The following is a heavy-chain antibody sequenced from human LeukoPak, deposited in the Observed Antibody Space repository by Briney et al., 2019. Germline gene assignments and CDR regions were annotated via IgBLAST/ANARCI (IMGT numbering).Heavy chain of an antibody. Sequence: GESLKISCKGSGYSFTSYWIGWVRQIPGKGLEWMGIIYPGDSDTRYSPSFQGQVTISADKSISTAYLQWSSLKASDTAMYYCARRHYYDSSGYTYDYWGQGTLVTVSS. CDR1: GYSFTSYW. CDR2: IYPGDSDT. J-gene: IGHJ4*02. CDR3: ARRHYYDSSGYTYDY. D-gene: IGHD3-22*01. V-gene: IGHV5-51*01.